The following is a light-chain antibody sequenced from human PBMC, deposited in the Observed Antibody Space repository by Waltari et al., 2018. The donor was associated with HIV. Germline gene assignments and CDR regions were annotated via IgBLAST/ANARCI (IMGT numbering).Light chain of an antibody. CDR3: ISYTTTDFYV. CDR1: SSDMSTYNR. CDR2: EVG. J-gene: IGLJ1*01. Sequence: QSALTQPASVSGSPGQSITISCTDSSSDMSTYNRVSRYQQHPGKAPKLIIYEVGNRPSGVSNRFSGSKSGNTASLTISGLQAEDEADYYCISYTTTDFYVFGPGTWVTVL. V-gene: IGLV2-14*01.